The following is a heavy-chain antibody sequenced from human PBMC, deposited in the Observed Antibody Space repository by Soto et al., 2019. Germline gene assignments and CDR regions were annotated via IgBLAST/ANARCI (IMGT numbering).Heavy chain of an antibody. D-gene: IGHD3-22*01. J-gene: IGHJ3*02. CDR3: ARDLHYYDSSGYPRVQDFDT. V-gene: IGHV4-59*01. CDR2: IYYSGST. CDR1: GGSISRYY. Sequence: PSETLSLTCTVSGGSISRYYWNWIRQPPGKGLEWIGWIYYSGSTNYSPSLKSRVTISVDTSKNEFSLKLTSVTAADTAVYYCARDLHYYDSSGYPRVQDFDTWGQETM.